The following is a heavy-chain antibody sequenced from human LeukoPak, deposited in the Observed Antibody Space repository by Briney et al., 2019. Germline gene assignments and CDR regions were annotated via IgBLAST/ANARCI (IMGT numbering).Heavy chain of an antibody. CDR1: GFTFSSYG. Sequence: GRSLRLSCAASGFTFSSYGMHWVRQAPGKGLEWVAVISYDGSNKYYADSVKGRFTISRDNSKNTLYLQMNSLRAEDTAVYYCAREPNPMSNLDYWGQGTLVTVSS. CDR3: AREPNPMSNLDY. V-gene: IGHV3-30*03. D-gene: IGHD2/OR15-2a*01. J-gene: IGHJ4*02. CDR2: ISYDGSNK.